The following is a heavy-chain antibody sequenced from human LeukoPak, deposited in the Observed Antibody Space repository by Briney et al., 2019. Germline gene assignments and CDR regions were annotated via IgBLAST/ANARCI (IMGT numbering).Heavy chain of an antibody. J-gene: IGHJ4*02. D-gene: IGHD2-15*01. CDR1: GFTFSSYG. V-gene: IGHV3-23*01. Sequence: GGSLRLSCAASGFTFSSYGMSWVRQAPGKGLEWVSAISGSGGSTYYADSVKGRFTISRDNSKNTLYLQMNSLRAEDTAVYYCARDLYCSGGSCGPPAIPWGQGTLVTVSS. CDR2: ISGSGGST. CDR3: ARDLYCSGGSCGPPAIP.